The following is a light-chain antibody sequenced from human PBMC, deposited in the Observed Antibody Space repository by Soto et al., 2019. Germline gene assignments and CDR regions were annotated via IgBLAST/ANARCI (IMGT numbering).Light chain of an antibody. CDR1: SSDVGGYNY. V-gene: IGLV2-11*01. J-gene: IGLJ2*01. CDR3: CSYTGSYTGI. CDR2: DVN. Sequence: QSALTQPRSVSGSPGQSVTISCTGTSSDVGGYNYVSWYQQFPGKAPKSMIYDVNKRPSGVPDRFSGSKSGNTASLTISGLQAEDEADYYCCSYTGSYTGIFGGGTQLTVL.